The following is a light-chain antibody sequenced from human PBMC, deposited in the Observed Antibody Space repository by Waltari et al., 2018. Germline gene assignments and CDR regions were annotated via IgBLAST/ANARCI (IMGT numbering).Light chain of an antibody. CDR2: DVS. Sequence: QSALTQPRSVSGSPGQSVTISCPGTSRSVGGYNFVSWYQHLPGKAPKLIIYDVSERPSGVPDRFSGAKSGNTASLTISGLQAEDEADYYCCSYAGSHTLGVFGTGTKVTVL. V-gene: IGLV2-11*01. CDR1: SRSVGGYNF. J-gene: IGLJ1*01. CDR3: CSYAGSHTLGV.